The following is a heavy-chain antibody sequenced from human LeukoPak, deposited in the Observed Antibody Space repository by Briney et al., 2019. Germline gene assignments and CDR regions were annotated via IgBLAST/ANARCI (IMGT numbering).Heavy chain of an antibody. J-gene: IGHJ3*02. CDR2: IYHSGST. D-gene: IGHD3-10*01. V-gene: IGHV4-30-2*01. CDR3: ARSYYGSGSYSAFDI. Sequence: PSQTLSLTCAVSGGSISSGGYSWSWIRQPPGKGLEWIGYIYHSGSTYYNPSLKSRVTISVDRSKNQFSLKLSSVTAADTAVYYCARSYYGSGSYSAFDIWGQGTMVTVSS. CDR1: GGSISSGGYS.